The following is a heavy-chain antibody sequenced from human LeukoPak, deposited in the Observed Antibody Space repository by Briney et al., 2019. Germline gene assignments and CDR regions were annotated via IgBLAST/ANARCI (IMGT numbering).Heavy chain of an antibody. CDR2: INPHSGGT. CDR1: GYTFTGYY. CDR3: ARDQGGDHSGDY. V-gene: IGHV1-2*06. D-gene: IGHD2-21*01. Sequence: ASVKVSCKASGYTFTGYYMHWVRQAPGQGLEWMGRINPHSGGTNYAQKFQARVTMTRDTSISTAYMELSRLRSDDTAVYYCARDQGGDHSGDYWGQGTLVTVSS. J-gene: IGHJ4*02.